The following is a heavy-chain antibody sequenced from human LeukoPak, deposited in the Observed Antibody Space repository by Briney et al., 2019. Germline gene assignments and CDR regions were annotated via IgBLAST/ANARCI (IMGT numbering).Heavy chain of an antibody. CDR3: ARVGHYYDSSGYYRHDAADY. CDR1: GFTVSSNY. D-gene: IGHD3-22*01. CDR2: IYSGGST. J-gene: IGHJ4*02. Sequence: PGGSLRLSCAASGFTVSSNYMSWVRQAPGKGLEWVSVIYSGGSTYYADSVKGRFTISRDNSKNTLYLQMNSLRAEDTAVYYCARVGHYYDSSGYYRHDAADYWGQGTLVTVSS. V-gene: IGHV3-53*01.